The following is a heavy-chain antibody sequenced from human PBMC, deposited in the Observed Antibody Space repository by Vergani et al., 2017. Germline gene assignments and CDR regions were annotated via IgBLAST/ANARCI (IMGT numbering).Heavy chain of an antibody. CDR2: IYYSGST. D-gene: IGHD6-19*01. CDR3: ARGSYSRGWT. V-gene: IGHV4-59*01. CDR1: GGSISSYY. J-gene: IGHJ5*02. Sequence: QVQLQESGPGLVKPSETLSLTCTVSGGSISSYYWSWIRQPPGKGLEWIGYIYYSGSTNYNPSLKSRVTISVDTSKNQCSLTLSSVTAAERAVYYCARGSYSRGWTWGQGTLVTVSS.